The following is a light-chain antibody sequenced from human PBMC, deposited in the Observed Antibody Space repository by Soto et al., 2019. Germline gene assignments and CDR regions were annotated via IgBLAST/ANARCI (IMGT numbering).Light chain of an antibody. Sequence: EIVLTQSPATLSLSPGERATLSCRASQSVSSYLAWYQQKPGQAPRLLIYDASNRATGIPARFSGSGSGTDFTLTIRSLETEDFAVYYCQQRSNWPYTFGQGTKLEIK. V-gene: IGKV3-11*01. CDR1: QSVSSY. CDR3: QQRSNWPYT. CDR2: DAS. J-gene: IGKJ2*01.